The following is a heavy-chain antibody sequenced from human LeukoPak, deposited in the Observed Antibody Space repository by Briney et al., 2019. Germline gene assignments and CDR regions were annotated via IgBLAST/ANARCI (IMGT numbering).Heavy chain of an antibody. Sequence: GGSLRLSRTASGFTFSISAMSWVRQAPGGGLEWVSSISSSSTSTYYADSVKGRFTISRDNSKNTLYLQMNSLRAEDTAVYYCAKSDSTSYNAFDIWGQGTMVTVSP. CDR3: AKSDSTSYNAFDI. J-gene: IGHJ3*02. V-gene: IGHV3-23*01. CDR1: GFTFSISA. CDR2: ISSSSTST. D-gene: IGHD2/OR15-2a*01.